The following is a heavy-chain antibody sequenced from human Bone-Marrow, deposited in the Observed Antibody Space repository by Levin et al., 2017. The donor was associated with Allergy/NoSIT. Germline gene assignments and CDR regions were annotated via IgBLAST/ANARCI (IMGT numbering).Heavy chain of an antibody. CDR3: AKDMGSTLTTYYGLNA. CDR1: GFTFSNYN. J-gene: IGHJ6*02. V-gene: IGHV3-48*04. D-gene: IGHD4-11*01. CDR2: ISSRGTPI. Sequence: GGSLRLSCAASGFTFSNYNMNWVRQAPGKGLEWVSYISSRGTPIYYADSVQGRFTISRDNAKSSLYLQMNSLRLEDTALYFCAKDMGSTLTTYYGLNAWGQGTTVTVS.